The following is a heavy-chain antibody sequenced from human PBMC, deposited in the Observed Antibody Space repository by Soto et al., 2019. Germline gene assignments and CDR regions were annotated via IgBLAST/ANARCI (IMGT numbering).Heavy chain of an antibody. CDR1: GFTFSNYG. V-gene: IGHV3-30*18. CDR2: ISDDGDKR. CDR3: AKARVRIVGANSFDY. J-gene: IGHJ4*02. D-gene: IGHD1-26*01. Sequence: SXRLSLVGPGFTFSNYGMHWVRQPPGKGLEWVALISDDGDKRYYADSVRGRLIISRDNSKDTLYLQMNSLGPDDTAVYFCAKARVRIVGANSFDYWGQGTPVTVSS.